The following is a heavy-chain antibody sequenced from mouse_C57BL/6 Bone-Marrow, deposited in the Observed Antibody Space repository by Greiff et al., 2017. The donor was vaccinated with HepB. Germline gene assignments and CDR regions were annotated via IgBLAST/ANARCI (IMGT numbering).Heavy chain of an antibody. Sequence: VQLQHSIPWLVRPRASLQLCYTTSRYNIKDDNSHAVKQMPEQGLEWIGWIDPENGDTEYASKFQGTGTITADTSSHTAYLQLSSLTSEDTAVYYCTHYYASSHCGERTTPTVSS. CDR3: THYYASSH. CDR2: IDPENGDT. J-gene: IGHJ2*01. V-gene: IGHV14-4*01. CDR1: RYNIKDDN. D-gene: IGHD1-1*01.